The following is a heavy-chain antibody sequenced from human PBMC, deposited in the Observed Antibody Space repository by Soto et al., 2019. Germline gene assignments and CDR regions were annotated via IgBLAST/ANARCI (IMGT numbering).Heavy chain of an antibody. CDR3: TTEPRMVLRDDSSAFQDWVDF. J-gene: IGHJ4*02. CDR2: IKSKTEGGTT. Sequence: GGRLRFSCSAAGFTFSEAWMSWVRQTPGKGLEWGGRIKSKTEGGTTDYDAPVKVRLTISRDDSKNTLYLQMNRLKTDATAGYYCTTEPRMVLRDDSSAFQDWVDFCGQGTLVT. V-gene: IGHV3-15*01. CDR1: GFTFSEAW. D-gene: IGHD3-22*01.